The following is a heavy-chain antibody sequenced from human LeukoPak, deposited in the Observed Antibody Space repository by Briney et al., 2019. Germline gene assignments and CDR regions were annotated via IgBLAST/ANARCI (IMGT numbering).Heavy chain of an antibody. CDR1: GYTFIGYY. Sequence: ASVKVSCKASGYTFIGYYIHWVRQAPGQGLEWMGWINPKNGATKYADKFQGRVTMTSDTSISTAYMELSRLKSDDTAVYYCARVVGGRKRGQGPIDGFDIWGQGTMVTVSS. D-gene: IGHD6-6*01. CDR2: INPKNGAT. CDR3: ARVVGGRKRGQGPIDGFDI. V-gene: IGHV1-2*02. J-gene: IGHJ3*02.